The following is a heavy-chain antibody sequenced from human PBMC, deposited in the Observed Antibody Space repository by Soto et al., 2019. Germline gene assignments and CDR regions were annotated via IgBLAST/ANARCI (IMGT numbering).Heavy chain of an antibody. CDR3: AKGDYYDSSGYPILIDY. CDR2: ISWDGGST. Sequence: LRLSCAASGFTFDDYTMHWVRQAPGKGLEWVSLISWDGGSTYYADSVKGRFTISRDNSKNSLYLQMNSLRTEDTALYYCAKGDYYDSSGYPILIDYWGQGTLVTVSS. V-gene: IGHV3-43*01. CDR1: GFTFDDYT. J-gene: IGHJ4*02. D-gene: IGHD3-22*01.